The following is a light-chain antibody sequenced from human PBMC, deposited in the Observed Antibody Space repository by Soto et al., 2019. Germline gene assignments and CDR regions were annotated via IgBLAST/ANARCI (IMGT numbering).Light chain of an antibody. CDR3: CSHAGSRTYV. CDR1: SSDVGSRNL. J-gene: IGLJ1*01. Sequence: QSVLTQPASVSGSPGQSITISCTGTSSDVGSRNLVSWYRQYPGKAPKLIIFEASKRPSGVSNRLSGSKSGSTASLTISGLQAEDEADYYCCSHAGSRTYVFGSGTKVTVL. V-gene: IGLV2-23*01. CDR2: EAS.